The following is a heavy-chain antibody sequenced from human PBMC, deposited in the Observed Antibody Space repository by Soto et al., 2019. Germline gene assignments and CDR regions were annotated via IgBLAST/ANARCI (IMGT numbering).Heavy chain of an antibody. CDR2: ISSSGNYA. CDR1: GFSFYDYN. Sequence: PGGSLRLSCAASGFSFYDYNMNWIRQAPGKGLEWVSYISSSGNYANYVDSVKGRFTISRDNAKNSLYLQMNSLRAEDTAVYYCARLNRATTVTTDWTGWFDPWGQGTLVTVSS. V-gene: IGHV3-11*06. J-gene: IGHJ5*02. D-gene: IGHD4-4*01. CDR3: ARLNRATTVTTDWTGWFDP.